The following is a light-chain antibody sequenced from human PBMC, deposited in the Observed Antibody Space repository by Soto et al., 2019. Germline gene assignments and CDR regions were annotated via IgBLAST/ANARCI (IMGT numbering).Light chain of an antibody. CDR1: SSDVSIYNY. CDR3: CSYTSSTNYV. Sequence: QSALTQPASVSGSPGQSITISCTGTSSDVSIYNYVSWYQQHPGKAPKLMIYEVRNRPSGVSNRFSGAKSGNTASLTISGLQVEDEADYYCCSYTSSTNYVFGAGTKLTVL. CDR2: EVR. J-gene: IGLJ1*01. V-gene: IGLV2-14*01.